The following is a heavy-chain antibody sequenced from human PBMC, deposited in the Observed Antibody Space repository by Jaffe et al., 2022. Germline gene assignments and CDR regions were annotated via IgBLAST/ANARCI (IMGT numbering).Heavy chain of an antibody. CDR3: ARGLIDYYGSGSYYNFATRMYYFDY. D-gene: IGHD3-10*01. CDR2: INHSGST. V-gene: IGHV4-34*01. J-gene: IGHJ4*02. CDR1: GGSFSGYY. Sequence: QVQLQQWGAGLLKPSETLSLTCAVYGGSFSGYYWSWIRQPPGKGLEWIGEINHSGSTNYNPSLKSRVTISVDTSKNQFSLKLSSVTAADTAVYYCARGLIDYYGSGSYYNFATRMYYFDYWGQGTLVTVSS.